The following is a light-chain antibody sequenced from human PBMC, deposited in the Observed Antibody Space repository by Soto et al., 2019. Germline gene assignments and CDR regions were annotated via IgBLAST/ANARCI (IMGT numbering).Light chain of an antibody. J-gene: IGLJ1*01. V-gene: IGLV2-14*01. CDR3: GLFASRGCYV. Sequence: QSVLTQPASVSGSPGQSITISCTGTSSDVGGYNAVSWYQQHPGKAPKLMIYDVSNRPSGASDRFSGSKSGNTASLTISGLQGEDEAGYFRGLFASRGCYVFRNWTKVIVL. CDR1: SSDVGGYNA. CDR2: DVS.